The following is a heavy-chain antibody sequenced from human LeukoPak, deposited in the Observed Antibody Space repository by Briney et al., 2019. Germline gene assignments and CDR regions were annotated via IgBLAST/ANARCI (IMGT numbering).Heavy chain of an antibody. J-gene: IGHJ4*02. CDR3: ARWISSASDY. D-gene: IGHD6-19*01. V-gene: IGHV3-74*01. CDR2: DKRDETST. Sequence: GGSLRLSCAASGFTLSSYWMHWVRQAPGKWLVWVASDKRDETSTRYADSGKGRFTISRDNAKNTLYLQMNSLRAEDTAVYYWARWISSASDYWGEGTLVTVSS. CDR1: GFTLSSYW.